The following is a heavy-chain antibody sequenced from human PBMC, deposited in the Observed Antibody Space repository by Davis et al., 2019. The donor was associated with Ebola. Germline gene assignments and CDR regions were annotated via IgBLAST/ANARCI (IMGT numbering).Heavy chain of an antibody. CDR3: VRQSIETTGTFDY. D-gene: IGHD1-1*01. Sequence: GRSLRHSCQRSGYNPIAYWIGWVRQMPGKGLEWMGIIYPAVSDTRYSPSFQGQVTISADKSISTAYLQWSSLKASDTAIYYCVRQSIETTGTFDYWGQGTLVTVSS. J-gene: IGHJ4*02. CDR1: GYNPIAYW. CDR2: IYPAVSDT. V-gene: IGHV5-51*01.